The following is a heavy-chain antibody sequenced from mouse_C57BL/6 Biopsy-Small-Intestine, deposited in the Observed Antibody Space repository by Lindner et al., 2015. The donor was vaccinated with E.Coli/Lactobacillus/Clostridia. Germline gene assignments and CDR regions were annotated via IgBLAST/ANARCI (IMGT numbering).Heavy chain of an antibody. J-gene: IGHJ3*01. CDR2: IYPADGDT. V-gene: IGHV1-82*01. CDR3: ARERVYGSLPY. D-gene: IGHD1-1*01. CDR1: GYAFSSSW. Sequence: VQLQESGPELVKPGASVKISCKASGYAFSSSWMNWVKQRPGKGLEWIGRIYPADGDTTYNGKFKGKATLTTDKSSNTAYMQLSSLTSEDSAVYFCARERVYGSLPYWGQGTLVTVSA.